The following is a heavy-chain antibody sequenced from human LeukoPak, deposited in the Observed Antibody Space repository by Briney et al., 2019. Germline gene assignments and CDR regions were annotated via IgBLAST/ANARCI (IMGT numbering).Heavy chain of an antibody. CDR1: GGSISSSSYY. V-gene: IGHV4-39*01. Sequence: SETLSLTCTVSGGSISSSSYYWGWIRQPPGKGLEWIGSIYYSGSTYYNPSLKSRVTISVDTSKNQFSLKLSSVTAADTAVYYCARLGGSGYWGQGTLVTVSS. D-gene: IGHD3-10*01. CDR2: IYYSGST. J-gene: IGHJ4*02. CDR3: ARLGGSGY.